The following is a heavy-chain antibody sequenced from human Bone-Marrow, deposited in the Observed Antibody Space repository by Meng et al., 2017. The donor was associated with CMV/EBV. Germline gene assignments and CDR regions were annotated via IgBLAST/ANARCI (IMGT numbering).Heavy chain of an antibody. CDR3: AKEFRFLYPAPQYYFDY. Sequence: GESLKISCAASGFTFSSYAMSWVRQAPGKGLEWVSAISGSGGSTYYADSVKGRFTISRDNSKNTLYLQMNSLRAEDTAVYYCAKEFRFLYPAPQYYFDYCGQRTLVTVSS. CDR2: ISGSGGST. CDR1: GFTFSSYA. J-gene: IGHJ4*02. D-gene: IGHD3-3*01. V-gene: IGHV3-23*01.